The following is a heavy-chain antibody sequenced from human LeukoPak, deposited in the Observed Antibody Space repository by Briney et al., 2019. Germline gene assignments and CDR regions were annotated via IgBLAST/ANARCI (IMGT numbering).Heavy chain of an antibody. CDR2: ISAYKSNT. V-gene: IGHV1-18*01. CDR1: GYTFSSYD. J-gene: IGHJ3*02. Sequence: ASVKVSCKASGYTFSSYDISWVRQAPGQGLEWMGWISAYKSNTNCAQKLQGRVTMTTDTSTSTAYMELRSLRSDDTAVYYCARAGRYDDAFDIWGQGTMVTVSS. CDR3: ARAGRYDDAFDI. D-gene: IGHD3-3*01.